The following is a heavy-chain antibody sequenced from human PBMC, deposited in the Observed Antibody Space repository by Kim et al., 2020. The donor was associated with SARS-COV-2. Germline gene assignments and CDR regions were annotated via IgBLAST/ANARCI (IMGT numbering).Heavy chain of an antibody. Sequence: SGPTLVNPTQTLTLTCTFSGFSLSTSGMCVSWIRQPPGKALEWLARIDWDDDKYYSTSLKTRLTISKDTSKNQVVLTMTNMDPVDKATYYCARNRFYRIFGVEGYYMDVWGKGTTVTVSS. CDR2: IDWDDDK. CDR1: GFSLSTSGMC. CDR3: ARNRFYRIFGVEGYYMDV. V-gene: IGHV2-70*11. J-gene: IGHJ6*03. D-gene: IGHD3-3*01.